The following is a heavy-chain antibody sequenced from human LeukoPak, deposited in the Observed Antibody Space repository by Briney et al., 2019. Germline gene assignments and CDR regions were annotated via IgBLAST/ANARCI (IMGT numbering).Heavy chain of an antibody. V-gene: IGHV1-46*01. D-gene: IGHD2-2*01. Sequence: GASVKVSCKASGYTFTGYYMHWVRQAPGQGLEWMGIINPSGGSTSYAQKFQGRVTMTRDMSTSTVYMELSSLRSEDTAVYYCARDGSSTTWDYWGQGTLVTVSS. CDR1: GYTFTGYY. CDR2: INPSGGST. CDR3: ARDGSSTTWDY. J-gene: IGHJ4*02.